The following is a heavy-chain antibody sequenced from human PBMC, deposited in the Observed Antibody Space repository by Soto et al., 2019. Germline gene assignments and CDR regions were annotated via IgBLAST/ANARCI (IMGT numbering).Heavy chain of an antibody. V-gene: IGHV1-18*01. CDR3: ASSFTSSQWRYGMDV. CDR1: GYTFTSYS. D-gene: IGHD2-2*01. Sequence: QVQLVQSGAEVKKPGASVKVSCKASGYTFTSYSISWVRQAPGQGLEWMGWISAYNGNTNYAQKLQGRVTMTTDTSTSTAYTEPRSLRSDDTAVYYCASSFTSSQWRYGMDVWGQGTTVTVSS. CDR2: ISAYNGNT. J-gene: IGHJ6*02.